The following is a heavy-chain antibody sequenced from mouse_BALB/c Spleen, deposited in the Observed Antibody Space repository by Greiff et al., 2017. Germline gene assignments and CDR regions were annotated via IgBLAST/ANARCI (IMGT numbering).Heavy chain of an antibody. Sequence: QVQLQQSGAELVRPGVSVKISCKGSGYTFTDYAMHWVKQSHAKSLEWIGVISTYYGDASYNQKFKGKATMTVDKSSSTAYMELARLTSEDSAIYYCARARSHYYAMDYWGQGTSVTVSS. CDR1: GYTFTDYA. CDR3: ARARSHYYAMDY. J-gene: IGHJ4*01. V-gene: IGHV1S137*01. CDR2: ISTYYGDA.